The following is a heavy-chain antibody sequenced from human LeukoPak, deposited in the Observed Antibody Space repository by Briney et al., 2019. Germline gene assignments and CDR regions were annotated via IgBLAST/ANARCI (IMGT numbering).Heavy chain of an antibody. CDR2: MWCDGRNK. D-gene: IGHD3-16*01. CDR3: ARVGDMEAFDI. Sequence: PGGSLTLSCAASGFTLSSFGMVWVRQAPGKGLEWVTLMWCDGRNKYYADSVKGRFTISRDNSKNTVYLQMNSLRGEDTAVYYCARVGDMEAFDIWGQGTRVTVSS. J-gene: IGHJ3*02. CDR1: GFTLSSFG. V-gene: IGHV3-33*08.